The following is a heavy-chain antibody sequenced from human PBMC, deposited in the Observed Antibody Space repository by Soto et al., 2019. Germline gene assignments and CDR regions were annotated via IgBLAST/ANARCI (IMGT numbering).Heavy chain of an antibody. D-gene: IGHD5-18*01. V-gene: IGHV1-2*02. CDR1: GYAFTGYC. CDR2: INPNSGDT. CDR3: ATRYSSVHF. J-gene: IGHJ4*02. Sequence: PSVKVSCKSSGYAFTGYCIHWVRQAPGQGLEWMGWINPNSGDTNYAQKFQGRVTMTRDTSLSKAYMELSSLRSDDTAVYYCATRYSSVHFWGKGTSVTVPS.